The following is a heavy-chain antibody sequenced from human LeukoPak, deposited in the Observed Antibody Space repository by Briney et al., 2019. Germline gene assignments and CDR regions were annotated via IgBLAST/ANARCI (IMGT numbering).Heavy chain of an antibody. V-gene: IGHV3-23*01. CDR2: ISGSGGNT. CDR1: GFTFSSSA. D-gene: IGHD5-18*01. J-gene: IGHJ4*02. Sequence: PGGSLRLSCAASGFTFSSSAMSWVRQVPGKGLEWVSLISGSGGNTYYADSVKGRFTISRDNSKNTLYLQMNSLRAEDTAVYYCAKRIQLWLYFDYWGQGILVTVSS. CDR3: AKRIQLWLYFDY.